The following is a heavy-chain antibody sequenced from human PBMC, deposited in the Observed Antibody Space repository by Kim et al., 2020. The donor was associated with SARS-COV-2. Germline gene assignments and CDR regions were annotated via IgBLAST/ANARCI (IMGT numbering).Heavy chain of an antibody. V-gene: IGHV3-30*02. J-gene: IGHJ6*02. Sequence: DSVRGRFTIYRDNSKSTLYLQMNVLRAEDTAVYYCAKGVVPAARYYGMDVWGQGTTVTVSS. D-gene: IGHD2-2*01. CDR3: AKGVVPAARYYGMDV.